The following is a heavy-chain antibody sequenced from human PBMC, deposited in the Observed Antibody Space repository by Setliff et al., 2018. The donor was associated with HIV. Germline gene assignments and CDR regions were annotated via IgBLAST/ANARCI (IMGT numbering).Heavy chain of an antibody. Sequence: GGSLRLSCATSGFTFSSYALHWVRQAPGKGLEWVAVISYDGSKKYYADSVKGRFTISRDNSKDTLYLQMNSLRAEDTAVYYCARPRTYCSGYDSEEQSYFDYWGQGTLVTVSS. CDR1: GFTFSSYA. V-gene: IGHV3-30-3*01. J-gene: IGHJ4*02. CDR3: ARPRTYCSGYDSEEQSYFDY. D-gene: IGHD2-15*01. CDR2: ISYDGSKK.